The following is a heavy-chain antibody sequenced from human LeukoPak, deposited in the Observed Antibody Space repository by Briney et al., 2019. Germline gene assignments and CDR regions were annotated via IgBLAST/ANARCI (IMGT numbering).Heavy chain of an antibody. CDR1: GFTFSDYY. D-gene: IGHD4-17*01. CDR2: ISIGSCAI. CDR3: ARGHTAVTRHFDF. V-gene: IGHV3-11*04. Sequence: GGSLRVSCAASGFTFSDYYMSWIRQAPGKGLEWVSIISIGSCAIFSADALKGRFTISRDDAKNLLYLDINSLRAEDTAVYYCARGHTAVTRHFDFWGQGTLVTVSS. J-gene: IGHJ4*02.